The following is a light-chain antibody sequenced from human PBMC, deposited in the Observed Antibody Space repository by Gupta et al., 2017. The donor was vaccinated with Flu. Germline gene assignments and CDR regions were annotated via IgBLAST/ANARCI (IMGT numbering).Light chain of an antibody. CDR1: SSNIGSNY. CDR2: RNN. V-gene: IGLV1-47*01. Sequence: QSVLPQPPSASGTPGQRVTISCSGISSNIGSNYVYWYKQFPGTAPKLLIYRNNQRPSGVPDRVSGSKSGTSASLASSGLQSEDEADYYCAAWDDSLSGPGVFGGGTKLTVL. CDR3: AAWDDSLSGPGV. J-gene: IGLJ3*02.